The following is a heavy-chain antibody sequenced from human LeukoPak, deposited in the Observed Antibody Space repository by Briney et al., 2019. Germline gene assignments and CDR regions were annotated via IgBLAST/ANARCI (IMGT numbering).Heavy chain of an antibody. Sequence: PGGSLRLSCAASGFTFSSYAMSWVRQAPGKGLEWVPAISGSGGSTYYADSVKGRFTISRDNSKNTLYLQMNSLRAEDTAVYYCAKGGSGHSVGGSCYYDYWGQGTLVTVSS. CDR2: ISGSGGST. V-gene: IGHV3-23*01. J-gene: IGHJ4*02. D-gene: IGHD2-15*01. CDR1: GFTFSSYA. CDR3: AKGGSGHSVGGSCYYDY.